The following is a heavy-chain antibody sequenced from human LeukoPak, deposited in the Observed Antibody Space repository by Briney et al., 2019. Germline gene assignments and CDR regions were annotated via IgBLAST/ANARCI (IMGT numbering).Heavy chain of an antibody. D-gene: IGHD3-10*01. V-gene: IGHV3-21*01. CDR3: ATAQRFGDDY. CDR1: GFTFSSYS. Sequence: GRSLRLSCAASGFTFSSYSMNWVRQAPGKGLEWVSSISSSSSYIYYADSGKGRFTISRDNAKNSLYLQMNSLRAEDAAVYYCATAQRFGDDYWGQGTLVTVSS. J-gene: IGHJ4*02. CDR2: ISSSSSYI.